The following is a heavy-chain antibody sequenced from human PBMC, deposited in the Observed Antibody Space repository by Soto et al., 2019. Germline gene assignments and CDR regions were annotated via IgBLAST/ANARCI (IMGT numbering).Heavy chain of an antibody. CDR3: VKDGVAHIPLYTSGSSYDH. CDR2: ISGSDGST. D-gene: IGHD3-22*01. CDR1: GFIFSSYA. J-gene: IGHJ4*02. V-gene: IGHV3-23*01. Sequence: GGSLRLSCAASGFIFSSYAMSWVRQAPGKGLEWVSAISGSDGSTYYADSVKGRFTISRDNSRNTLYLQMNSLRAEDTAVYYCVKDGVAHIPLYTSGSSYDHWGQASLVTFSS.